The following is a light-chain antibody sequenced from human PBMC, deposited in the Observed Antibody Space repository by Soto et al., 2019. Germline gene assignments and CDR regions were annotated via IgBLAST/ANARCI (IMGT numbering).Light chain of an antibody. CDR2: GAS. Sequence: EIVMTQSPGTLSVSPGERATLSCRASQSVSSNLAWYQQKPGQAPRLLIYGASTRATGIPARFSGSGSGTEFTLTISSLQSEDFAVYYCQQYNNWPLTFGPGTKLDIK. V-gene: IGKV3-15*01. J-gene: IGKJ3*01. CDR3: QQYNNWPLT. CDR1: QSVSSN.